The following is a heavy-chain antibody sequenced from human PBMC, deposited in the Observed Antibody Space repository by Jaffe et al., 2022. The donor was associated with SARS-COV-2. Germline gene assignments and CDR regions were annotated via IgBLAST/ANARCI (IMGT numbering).Heavy chain of an antibody. D-gene: IGHD1-26*01. CDR2: ISYDGSNK. CDR1: GFTFSSYA. CDR3: ASGGSYAYYYYYYYMDV. V-gene: IGHV3-30*04. J-gene: IGHJ6*03. Sequence: QVQLVESGGGVVQPGRSLRLSCAASGFTFSSYAMHWVRQAPGKGLEWVAVISYDGSNKYYADSVKGRFTISRDNSKNTLYLQMNSLRAEDTAVYYCASGGSYAYYYYYYYMDVWGKGTTVTVSS.